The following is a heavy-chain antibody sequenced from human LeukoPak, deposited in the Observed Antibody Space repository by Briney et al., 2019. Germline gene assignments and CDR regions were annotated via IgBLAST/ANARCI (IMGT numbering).Heavy chain of an antibody. CDR1: GGSISSYY. CDR2: IYTSGST. CDR3: ARDRVITFGGVIVTNWFDP. V-gene: IGHV4-4*07. D-gene: IGHD3-16*02. Sequence: ETLSLTCTVSGGSISSYYWSWIRQPAGKGLDWIGRIYTSGSTNYNPSLKSRVTMSVDTSKNQFSLKLSSVTAADTAAYYCARDRVITFGGVIVTNWFDPWGQGTLVTVSS. J-gene: IGHJ5*02.